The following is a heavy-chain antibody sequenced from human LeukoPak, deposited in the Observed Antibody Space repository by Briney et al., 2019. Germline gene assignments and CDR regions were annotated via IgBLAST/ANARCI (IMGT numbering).Heavy chain of an antibody. CDR2: IYYSGST. J-gene: IGHJ4*02. V-gene: IGHV4-31*03. D-gene: IGHD3-22*01. CDR1: GGSISSGGYY. CDR3: ARNSSGYCNFDY. Sequence: PSETLSLTCTVSGGSISSGGYYWSWIRQHPGKGLEWIGYIYYSGSTYYNPSLKSRVTISVDTSKNQFSLKLSSVTAADTAVYYCARNSSGYCNFDYWGQGTLVTVSS.